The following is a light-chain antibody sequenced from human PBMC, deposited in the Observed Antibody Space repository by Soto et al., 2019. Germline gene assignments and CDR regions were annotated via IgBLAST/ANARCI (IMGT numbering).Light chain of an antibody. V-gene: IGKV4-1*01. J-gene: IGKJ2*01. CDR2: WAS. CDR1: QSVLYSSNNKNY. CDR3: QQYYSTLPNT. Sequence: DIVMTQSPDSLAVSLGVRATINCKSSQSVLYSSNNKNYLAWYQQKPGQPPKLLIYWASTRESGVPDRFSGSGSGTDFTLTISNLQAEDVAVYYCQQYYSTLPNTFGQGTKLEIK.